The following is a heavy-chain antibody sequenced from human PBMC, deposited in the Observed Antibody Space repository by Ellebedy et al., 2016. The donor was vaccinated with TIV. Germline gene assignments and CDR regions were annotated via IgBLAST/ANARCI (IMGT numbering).Heavy chain of an antibody. CDR3: ARDLTNSGYYHFDS. D-gene: IGHD3-22*01. J-gene: IGHJ4*02. CDR2: ITGSSSSK. Sequence: GESLKISXTASGFTFSNYNMNWVRQAPGKGLEWLSYITGSSSSKYYADSVEGRFLISRDNDKNSLYLQMNGLRDDDTAVYYCARDLTNSGYYHFDSWGQGTLVTVSS. CDR1: GFTFSNYN. V-gene: IGHV3-48*02.